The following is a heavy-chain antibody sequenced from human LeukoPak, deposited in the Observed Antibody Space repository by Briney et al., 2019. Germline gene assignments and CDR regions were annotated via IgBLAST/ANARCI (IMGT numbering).Heavy chain of an antibody. CDR3: AHRTVYCSSSGFDY. CDR1: GFSLSTSGVG. J-gene: IGHJ4*02. CDR2: VYWDDDK. Sequence: SGPTLVNPTQTLTLTCTFSGFSLSTSGVGVGWIRQPPGKALEWLALVYWDDDKRYSPSLKSRLTTTKDTSKNQVVLTMTNMDPVDTATYYCAHRTVYCSSSGFDYWGQGILVTVSS. V-gene: IGHV2-5*02. D-gene: IGHD6-6*01.